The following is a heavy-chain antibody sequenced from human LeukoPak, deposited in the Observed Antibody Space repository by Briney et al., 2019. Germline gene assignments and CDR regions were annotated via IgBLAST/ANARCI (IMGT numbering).Heavy chain of an antibody. CDR3: ARDRHWNQGNFDY. J-gene: IGHJ4*02. Sequence: ASVKVSCKASGYTINGYYIHWVRQAPGQGLEWMGWSNPNSGDTNYAQKFQGRVTMTRDTSINTAFMELSRLRSDDTAVYYCARDRHWNQGNFDYWGQGTLVTVSS. CDR1: GYTINGYY. CDR2: SNPNSGDT. D-gene: IGHD1-1*01. V-gene: IGHV1-2*02.